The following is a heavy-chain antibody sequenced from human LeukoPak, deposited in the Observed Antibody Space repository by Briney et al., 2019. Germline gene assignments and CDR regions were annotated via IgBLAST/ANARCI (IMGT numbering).Heavy chain of an antibody. Sequence: GSXRLSCVVSGFTFSDYWMSWVRQAPGKGLEWVINIRPDGGEKYFVDSVKGRFTISRDNAKNSLYLQMDSLRVEDTAVYYCARDLNGPSFYWGQGTQVTVSS. J-gene: IGHJ4*02. V-gene: IGHV3-7*01. CDR1: GFTFSDYW. CDR2: IRPDGGEK. CDR3: ARDLNGPSFY. D-gene: IGHD2-8*01.